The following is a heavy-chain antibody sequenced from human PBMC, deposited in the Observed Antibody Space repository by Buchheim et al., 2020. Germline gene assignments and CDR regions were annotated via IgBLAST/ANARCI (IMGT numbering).Heavy chain of an antibody. V-gene: IGHV1-46*01. D-gene: IGHD4-17*01. CDR2: INPSGGST. CDR3: ARDGGHDYGDYTAYGYFDY. Sequence: QVQLVQSGAEVKKPGASVKVSCKASGYTFTSYYMHWVRQAPGQGLEWMGIINPSGGSTSYAQKFQGRVTMTRDTSTSTVYMELSSLRSEDTAVYYCARDGGHDYGDYTAYGYFDYWGQGTL. CDR1: GYTFTSYY. J-gene: IGHJ4*02.